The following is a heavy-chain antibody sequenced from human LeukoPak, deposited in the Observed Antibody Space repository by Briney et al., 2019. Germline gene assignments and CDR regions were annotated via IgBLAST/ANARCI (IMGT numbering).Heavy chain of an antibody. CDR2: MNPNSGNT. CDR3: TRGSSGRRDN. D-gene: IGHD6-19*01. CDR1: GYMFTSCD. V-gene: IGHV1-8*01. J-gene: IGHJ4*02. Sequence: SSVKESCKACGYMFTSCDINGVRQATGQGLEWMGWMNPNSGNTGYGQSFQGRITMTRDISIGTAYMELSNLTSEHTAIYYCTRGSSGRRDNWGQGTLVTVSA.